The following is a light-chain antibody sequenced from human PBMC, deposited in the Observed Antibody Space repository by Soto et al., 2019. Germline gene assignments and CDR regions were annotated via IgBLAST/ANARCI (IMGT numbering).Light chain of an antibody. V-gene: IGKV3-11*01. J-gene: IGKJ4*01. CDR2: DAS. CDR3: QQRGDWPLT. CDR1: QSVSSH. Sequence: EVVLTQSPGTLSLSPGERASLSCRASQSVSSHLAWYQHRPGQAPRLLIYDASIRATGTPARFSGSGSGAYFTLTISSLEPEDFAIYYCQQRGDWPLTFGGGTKVEI.